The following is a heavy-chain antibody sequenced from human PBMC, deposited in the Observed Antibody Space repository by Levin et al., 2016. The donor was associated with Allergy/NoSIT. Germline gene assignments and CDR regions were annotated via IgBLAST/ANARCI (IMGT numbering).Heavy chain of an antibody. CDR3: TRGERLGSDY. CDR2: IYHNRDI. J-gene: IGHJ4*02. V-gene: IGHV4-59*08. Sequence: GSLRLSCSVSGVSIISYYWSWIRQPPGKGLEWIGYIYHNRDINYNPSLRSRVTISVETSKNQLSLKLSSATAADTAVYYCTRGERLGSDYWGQGTLVTVSS. CDR1: GVSIISYY. D-gene: IGHD1-1*01.